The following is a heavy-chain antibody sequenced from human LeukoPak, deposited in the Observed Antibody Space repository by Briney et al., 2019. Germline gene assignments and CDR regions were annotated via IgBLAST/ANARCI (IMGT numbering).Heavy chain of an antibody. Sequence: SETLSLTCTVSGGSISSSSAYWGWIRQPPGKGLEWIGSIYYSKNTYYNPSLKSRVTISADTSKNQFSLTLGSVSATDTAVYYCVSPRGFSYGYFNYWGQGTLVTVS. V-gene: IGHV4-39*01. D-gene: IGHD5-18*01. J-gene: IGHJ4*02. CDR3: VSPRGFSYGYFNY. CDR1: GGSISSSSAY. CDR2: IYYSKNT.